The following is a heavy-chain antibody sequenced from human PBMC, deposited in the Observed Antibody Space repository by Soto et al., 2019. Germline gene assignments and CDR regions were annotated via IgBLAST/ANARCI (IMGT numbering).Heavy chain of an antibody. D-gene: IGHD2-2*03. J-gene: IGHJ3*02. CDR2: IYYSGST. V-gene: IGHV4-39*01. CDR3: ARHGFRPMRTFDI. Sequence: QLQLQESGPGLVKPSETLSLTCTVSGGSISSSSYYWGWIRQPPGKGLEWIGSIYYSGSTYYNPSLKSRVTISVDTSKNQFSLKLSSVTAADTAVYYCARHGFRPMRTFDIWGQGTMVTVSS. CDR1: GGSISSSSYY.